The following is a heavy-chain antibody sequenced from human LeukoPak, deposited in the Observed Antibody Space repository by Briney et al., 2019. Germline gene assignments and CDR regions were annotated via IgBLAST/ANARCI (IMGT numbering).Heavy chain of an antibody. CDR3: VRGTGYSAYDYDFDY. CDR1: GFTFSSYS. CDR2: ISSSSSTI. J-gene: IGHJ4*02. Sequence: GGSLRLSCAASGFTFSSYSMNWVRQAPGKGLEWVSYISSSSSTIYYADSVKGRFTISRDNAKNSLYLQMNSLRAGDTAVYYCVRGTGYSAYDYDFDYWGRGTLVTVSS. D-gene: IGHD5-12*01. V-gene: IGHV3-48*01.